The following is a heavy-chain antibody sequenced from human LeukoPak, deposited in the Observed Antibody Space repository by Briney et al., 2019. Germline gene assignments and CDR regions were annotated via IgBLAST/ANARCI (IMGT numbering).Heavy chain of an antibody. CDR1: GFTFSTYS. V-gene: IGHV3-74*01. J-gene: IGHJ3*02. CDR2: INTDGSIT. CDR3: ARTPLGGCSSTSCYAFDI. D-gene: IGHD2-2*01. Sequence: GGSLRLSCAASGFTFSTYSMNWVRQAPGKGLEWVSRINTDGSITSYADSVKGRFTISRDNAKNTLYLQMNSLRAEDTAVYYCARTPLGGCSSTSCYAFDIWGQGTMVTVSS.